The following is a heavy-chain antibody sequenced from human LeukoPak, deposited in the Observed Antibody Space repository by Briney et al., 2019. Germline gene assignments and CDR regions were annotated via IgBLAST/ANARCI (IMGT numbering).Heavy chain of an antibody. J-gene: IGHJ4*02. CDR2: ISWNSGSI. D-gene: IGHD3-10*01. V-gene: IGHV3-9*01. CDR3: ARATGIDY. CDR1: GFTFDDYA. Sequence: GGSLRLSCAASGFTFDDYAMHWVRQAPGKGLEWVSGISWNSGSIGYADSVKGRFTTSRDNAKNSLYLQMNSLRAEDTAVYYCARATGIDYWGQGTLVTVSS.